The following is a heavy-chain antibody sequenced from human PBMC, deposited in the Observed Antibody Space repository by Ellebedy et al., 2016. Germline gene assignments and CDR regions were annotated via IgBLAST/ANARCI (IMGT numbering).Heavy chain of an antibody. CDR2: ISGSGAST. J-gene: IGHJ4*01. D-gene: IGHD6-19*01. Sequence: GESLKISCAASGFIFSSYAMSWVRQAPGKGLEWVSTISGSGASTYFTDSVKGRFTVSRDNSKNTVFLQMNSLTVEDTAVYFCAKRSSEGAVADTWGHGTLVTVSS. CDR3: AKRSSEGAVADT. CDR1: GFIFSSYA. V-gene: IGHV3-23*01.